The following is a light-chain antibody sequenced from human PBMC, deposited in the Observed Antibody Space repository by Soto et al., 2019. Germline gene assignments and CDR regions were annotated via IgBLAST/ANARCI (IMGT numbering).Light chain of an antibody. J-gene: IGKJ1*01. Sequence: DIQMTQSPSSLSASVGDRVTITCRASQGISNYLVWYQQKPGKIPNLLIYAAYTLQSWVPSRFSGSRSGTHLTLTISSLQPEHVATDCCQQYDRDPWTFGQGTKVEIK. CDR3: QQYDRDPWT. V-gene: IGKV1-27*01. CDR1: QGISNY. CDR2: AAY.